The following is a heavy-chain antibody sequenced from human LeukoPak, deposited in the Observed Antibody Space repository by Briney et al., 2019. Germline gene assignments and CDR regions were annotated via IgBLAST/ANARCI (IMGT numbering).Heavy chain of an antibody. CDR1: RFTFSTYW. J-gene: IGHJ3*02. CDR3: ARDPIVGATNDAFDI. D-gene: IGHD1-26*01. Sequence: GGSLRLSCAASRFTFSTYWMSWVRQAPGKGLEWVANIKQDGSEKYYVDSVKGRFTISKDNAKNSLYLQMNSLRPEDTAVYYCARDPIVGATNDAFDIWGQGTMVTVSS. CDR2: IKQDGSEK. V-gene: IGHV3-7*01.